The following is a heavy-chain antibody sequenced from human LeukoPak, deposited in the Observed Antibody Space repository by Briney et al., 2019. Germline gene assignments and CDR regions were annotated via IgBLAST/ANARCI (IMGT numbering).Heavy chain of an antibody. CDR2: ISSSGSTI. CDR1: GFTFSGYE. V-gene: IGHV3-48*03. CDR3: ARAYGDYDFDY. J-gene: IGHJ4*02. D-gene: IGHD4-17*01. Sequence: GGSLRLSCAASGFTFSGYEMNWVRQAPGKGLEWVSYISSSGSTIYYADSVKGRFTISRDNAKNSLYLQMNSLRAEDTAVYYCARAYGDYDFDYWGQGTQVTVSS.